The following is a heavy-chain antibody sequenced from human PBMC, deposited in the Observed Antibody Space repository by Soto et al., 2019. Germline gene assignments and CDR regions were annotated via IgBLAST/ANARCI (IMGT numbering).Heavy chain of an antibody. CDR2: INPGSGVT. J-gene: IGHJ4*02. CDR1: GYSFTKYH. V-gene: IGHV1-2*02. D-gene: IGHD1-1*01. Sequence: ASVKVSCKASGYSFTKYHMHWVRQAPGQGLEWMGWINPGSGVTNQAQKFQSRVTMTRDTSITTTYMELNSLTSDDTAVYYYARVAGHKNARFDTWGQGALVTVSS. CDR3: ARVAGHKNARFDT.